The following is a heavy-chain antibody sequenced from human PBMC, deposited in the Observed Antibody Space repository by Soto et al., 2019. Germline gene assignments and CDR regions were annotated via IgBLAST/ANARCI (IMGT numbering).Heavy chain of an antibody. V-gene: IGHV4-31*03. Sequence: SETLSLTCTVSGDSMATGGHYYNWIRQVPGKGLEWIGYVYYSGATHCTPSLRARSTISRDTSKNQFSLRLISVTAAATALYYCARDKDLQPTVWGFWGQGSQVTVSS. D-gene: IGHD3-16*01. CDR1: GDSMATGGHY. CDR2: VYYSGAT. J-gene: IGHJ4*02. CDR3: ARDKDLQPTVWGF.